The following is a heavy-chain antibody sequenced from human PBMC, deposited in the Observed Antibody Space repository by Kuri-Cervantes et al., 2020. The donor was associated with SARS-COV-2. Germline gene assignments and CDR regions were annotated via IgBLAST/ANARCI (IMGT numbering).Heavy chain of an antibody. Sequence: ASVKVSCKASGYTFTGYHMHWVRQAPGQGLEWMGWINPNSGGTNYAQKFQGRVTMTRDTSISTAYMEPSRLRSDDTAVYYCAKDPVYYYYYMDVWGKGTTVTVSS. V-gene: IGHV1-2*02. CDR1: GYTFTGYH. J-gene: IGHJ6*03. CDR3: AKDPVYYYYYMDV. CDR2: INPNSGGT.